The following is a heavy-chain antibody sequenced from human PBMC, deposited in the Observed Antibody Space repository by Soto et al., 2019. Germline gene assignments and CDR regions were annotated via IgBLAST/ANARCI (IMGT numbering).Heavy chain of an antibody. V-gene: IGHV3-64*01. J-gene: IGHJ3*02. CDR2: ISSNGGST. CDR3: AREACSGGSCYSHDAFDI. D-gene: IGHD2-15*01. Sequence: GGSLRLSCAASGFTFSSYAMHWVRQAPGKGLEYVSAISSNGGSTYYANSVKGRFTISRDNSKNTLYLQMGSLRAEDMAVYYCAREACSGGSCYSHDAFDIWGQGTMVTVSS. CDR1: GFTFSSYA.